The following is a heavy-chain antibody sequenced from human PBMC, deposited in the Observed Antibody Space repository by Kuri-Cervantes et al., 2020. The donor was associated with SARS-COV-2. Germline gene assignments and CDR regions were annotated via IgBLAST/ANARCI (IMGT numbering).Heavy chain of an antibody. D-gene: IGHD2-2*01. CDR3: ARDLTHIVVVPAAPAGDAFDI. CDR1: GFTFSSYA. Sequence: GESLKISCAASGFTFSSYAMHWVRQAPGKGLEWVAVISYDGSNKYYADSVKGRFTISRDNSKNTLYLQMNSLRAEDTAVYYCARDLTHIVVVPAAPAGDAFDIWGQGTMVTVSS. V-gene: IGHV3-30-3*01. CDR2: ISYDGSNK. J-gene: IGHJ3*02.